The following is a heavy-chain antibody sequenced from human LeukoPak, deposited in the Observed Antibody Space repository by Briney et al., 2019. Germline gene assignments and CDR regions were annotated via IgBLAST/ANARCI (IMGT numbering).Heavy chain of an antibody. Sequence: SETLSHTCAVYGGSFSGYYWSWIRQPPGKGLEWIGEINHSGGTNYNPSLKSRVTISIDTSKNQFSLKLSSVTAADTAVYYCARLMDTTMVTSWWFDPWGQGTLVTVSS. D-gene: IGHD5-18*01. J-gene: IGHJ5*02. CDR3: ARLMDTTMVTSWWFDP. CDR2: INHSGGT. V-gene: IGHV4-34*01. CDR1: GGSFSGYY.